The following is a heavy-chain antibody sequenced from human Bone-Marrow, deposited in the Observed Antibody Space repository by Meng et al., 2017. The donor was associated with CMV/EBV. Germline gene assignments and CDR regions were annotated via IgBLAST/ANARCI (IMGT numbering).Heavy chain of an antibody. CDR3: ARDGSGSYLSGWFDP. CDR1: GYTFTSYG. V-gene: IGHV1-18*01. CDR2: NSAYNGNT. J-gene: IGHJ5*02. D-gene: IGHD1-26*01. Sequence: ASVKVSCNASGYTFTSYGISWVRQAPGQGLEWMGWNSAYNGNTNYAQKLQGRVTMTTDTSTSTAYMELRSLRSDDTAVYYWARDGSGSYLSGWFDPWGQGTLVTVSS.